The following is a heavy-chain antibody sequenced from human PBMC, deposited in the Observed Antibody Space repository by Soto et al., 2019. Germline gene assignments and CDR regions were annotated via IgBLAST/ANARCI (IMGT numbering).Heavy chain of an antibody. Sequence: ASVKVSCKASGYTFTSYDIYWVRQATGQGLEWMGWMNPNSGNSGYAQKFQGRVTVTSDTSINTVYMELSSLRSEDTAVYYCARRAETNGWNGFGADKYYFDFWGQGTLVTVSS. V-gene: IGHV1-8*01. D-gene: IGHD1-1*01. CDR2: MNPNSGNS. CDR1: GYTFTSYD. J-gene: IGHJ4*02. CDR3: ARRAETNGWNGFGADKYYFDF.